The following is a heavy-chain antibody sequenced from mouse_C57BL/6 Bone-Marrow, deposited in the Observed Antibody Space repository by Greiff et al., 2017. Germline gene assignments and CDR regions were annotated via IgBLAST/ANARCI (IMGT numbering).Heavy chain of an antibody. CDR2: IWGAGST. CDR1: GFSLTSYG. V-gene: IGHV2-2*01. CDR3: ASRRGAWFAY. Sequence: VQLQQSGPGLVQPSQSLSITCTVSGFSLTSYGVHWVRQSPGKGLEWLGVIWGAGSTNYNAAFISRLSISKDNSKGQVVFKMNSLQADDTAMYYCASRRGAWFAYWGQGTLVTVSA. J-gene: IGHJ3*01.